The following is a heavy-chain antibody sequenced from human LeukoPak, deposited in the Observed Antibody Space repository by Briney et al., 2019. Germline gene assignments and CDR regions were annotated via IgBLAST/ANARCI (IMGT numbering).Heavy chain of an antibody. D-gene: IGHD2-21*01. CDR1: GFTFNNYA. J-gene: IGHJ5*02. V-gene: IGHV3-23*01. Sequence: PGGSLRLSCAASGFTFNNYAMTWVRQAPGKGLEWVSSISGSGGSTYYADSVKGRFTISRDNSKNTLFLQMSRLRAEDTAVYYCAKSVVVISVTPNWFDPWGQGSLVTVSS. CDR3: AKSVVVISVTPNWFDP. CDR2: ISGSGGST.